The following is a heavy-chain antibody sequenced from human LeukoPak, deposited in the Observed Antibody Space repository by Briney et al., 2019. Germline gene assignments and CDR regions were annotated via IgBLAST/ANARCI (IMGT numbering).Heavy chain of an antibody. Sequence: GASVKVSCKASGYSFTGYYMHWVRQAPGQGLEWMGWINPNSGCTNYAQKFQGRVNITRHTSISTAYIELSRLRSDDTVVFYCATSSGWKSNIDYWGQGTLVTVSS. CDR1: GYSFTGYY. D-gene: IGHD6-19*01. CDR2: INPNSGCT. V-gene: IGHV1-2*01. CDR3: ATSSGWKSNIDY. J-gene: IGHJ4*02.